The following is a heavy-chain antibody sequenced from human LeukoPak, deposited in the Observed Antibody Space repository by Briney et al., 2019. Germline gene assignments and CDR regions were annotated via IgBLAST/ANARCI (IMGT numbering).Heavy chain of an antibody. CDR1: GFTFSLHY. CDR3: ARHRYFYFDL. Sequence: GGSLRLSCAASGFTFSLHYMGWVRQTPEKGLEWVANIKDDGTQTFYMDSVKSRFTISRDNAKNSVYLQMNRLRAEDTAVYYCARHRYFYFDLWGQGNLVSVSS. V-gene: IGHV3-7*01. CDR2: IKDDGTQT. J-gene: IGHJ4*02. D-gene: IGHD3-9*01.